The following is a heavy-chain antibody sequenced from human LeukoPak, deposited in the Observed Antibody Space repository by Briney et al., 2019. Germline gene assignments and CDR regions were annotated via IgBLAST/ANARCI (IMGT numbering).Heavy chain of an antibody. CDR1: GFTFSSYS. CDR2: ISGSGGST. CDR3: AKCFLRSQLLGVLGWFDP. J-gene: IGHJ5*02. Sequence: PGGSLRLSCAASGFTFSSYSMCWVRQAPGNGLEWVSAISGSGGSTSYADSVKGRFTISTDNSTNTLYLQLNSLRAGDTAVYYGAKCFLRSQLLGVLGWFDPCCQGTLVTVSS. V-gene: IGHV3-23*01. D-gene: IGHD2-2*01.